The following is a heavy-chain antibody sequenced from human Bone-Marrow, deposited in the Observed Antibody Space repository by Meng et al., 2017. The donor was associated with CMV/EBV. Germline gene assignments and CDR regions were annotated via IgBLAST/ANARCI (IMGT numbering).Heavy chain of an antibody. CDR2: ISSSSSYI. J-gene: IGHJ4*02. Sequence: GESLKISCAASGFTFSSYSMNWVRQAPGKGLEWVSSISSSSSYIYYADSVKGRFTISRDNAKNSLYLQMNSLRAEDTAVYYCAKPYCSGGSCYSTPHDYWGQGNLVNVPS. V-gene: IGHV3-21*04. CDR1: GFTFSSYS. D-gene: IGHD2-15*01. CDR3: AKPYCSGGSCYSTPHDY.